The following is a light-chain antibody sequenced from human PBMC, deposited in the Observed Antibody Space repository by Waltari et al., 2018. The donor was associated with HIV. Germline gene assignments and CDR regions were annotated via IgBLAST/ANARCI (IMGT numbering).Light chain of an antibody. V-gene: IGLV1-44*01. J-gene: IGLJ3*02. CDR1: SSNIETNT. CDR2: GDN. Sequence: QSVLTQPPSASGTPGQRVTISCSGSSSNIETNTVNWYQQFPGTAPRLLIYGDNQRPSGVPGRFSGSRSGTSASLAISGLQSEDEADYYCAAWDDSLNGLWVFGGGTKLTVL. CDR3: AAWDDSLNGLWV.